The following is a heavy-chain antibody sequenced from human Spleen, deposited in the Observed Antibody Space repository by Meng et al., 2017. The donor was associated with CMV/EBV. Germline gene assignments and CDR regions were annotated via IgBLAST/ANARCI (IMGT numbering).Heavy chain of an antibody. CDR3: ARGHIWYLDY. CDR1: GASISSSSYY. V-gene: IGHV4-39*07. D-gene: IGHD2-21*01. Sequence: SETLSLTCTVSGASISSSSYYWGWILQPPGKGLEWIGCSQYSGSTYYNPSLKSRVPISVDTSKNQFSLQLSSLTAADRAVSYCARGHIWYLDYLGQGTLVTVSS. CDR2: SQYSGST. J-gene: IGHJ4*02.